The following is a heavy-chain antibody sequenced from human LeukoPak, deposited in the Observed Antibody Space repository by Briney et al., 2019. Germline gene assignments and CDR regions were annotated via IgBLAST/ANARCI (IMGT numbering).Heavy chain of an antibody. D-gene: IGHD2-15*01. V-gene: IGHV1-8*01. Sequence: ASVKVSCKASGYTFTSYDINWVRQATGQGLEWMGWMNPNSGNTGYAQKFQGRVTMTRNTSISTAYMELSSLRAEDTAVYYCARGAVVAAQPTNAFDIWGQGTMVTVSS. CDR2: MNPNSGNT. J-gene: IGHJ3*02. CDR3: ARGAVVAAQPTNAFDI. CDR1: GYTFTSYD.